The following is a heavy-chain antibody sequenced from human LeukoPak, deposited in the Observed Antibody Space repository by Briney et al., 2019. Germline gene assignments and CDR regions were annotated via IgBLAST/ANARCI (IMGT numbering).Heavy chain of an antibody. J-gene: IGHJ1*01. Sequence: GGSLRLSCAASGFTFSTYGMTWVRQAPGKGLEWVSAIGSTGYTTYYADSVKGRFTVSRDNSKNTLFLQMNSLRAEDTAIYYCAKLAGASDVWGQGTLVTVSS. CDR2: IGSTGYTT. CDR3: AKLAGASDV. D-gene: IGHD1-26*01. CDR1: GFTFSTYG. V-gene: IGHV3-23*01.